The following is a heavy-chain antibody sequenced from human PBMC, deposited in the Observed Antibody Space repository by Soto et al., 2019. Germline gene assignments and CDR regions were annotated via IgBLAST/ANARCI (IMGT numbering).Heavy chain of an antibody. Sequence: SETLSLTYAVYGGSFSRYYWTWIRQPPGTGLEWIGEINHSGSTNYNPSLKSRVTISVGTSKNQFSLKLTSVTAADTAVYYCARDKITGLFDYWGQGTLVTVSS. CDR3: ARDKITGLFDY. CDR2: INHSGST. J-gene: IGHJ4*02. V-gene: IGHV4-34*01. CDR1: GGSFSRYY. D-gene: IGHD2-8*02.